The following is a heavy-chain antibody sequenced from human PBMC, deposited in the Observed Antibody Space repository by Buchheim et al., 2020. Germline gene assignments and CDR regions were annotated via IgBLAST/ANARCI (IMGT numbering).Heavy chain of an antibody. CDR1: GFTFDDYA. V-gene: IGHV3-43D*04. J-gene: IGHJ6*02. Sequence: EVQLVESGGVVVQPGGSLRLSCAASGFTFDDYAMHWVRQAPGKGLEWVSLISWDGGSTYYADSLKGRLTISRDNSKNSLYLQMNSLRAEDTALYYCAKDRGRVQQLVLVDYYGMDVWGQGTT. D-gene: IGHD6-13*01. CDR2: ISWDGGST. CDR3: AKDRGRVQQLVLVDYYGMDV.